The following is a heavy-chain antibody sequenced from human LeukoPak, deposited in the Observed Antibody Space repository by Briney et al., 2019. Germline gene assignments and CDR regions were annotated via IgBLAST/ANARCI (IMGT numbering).Heavy chain of an antibody. CDR1: GGTFSSYA. D-gene: IGHD6-13*01. CDR3: ARDSWSIAAAADDAFDI. V-gene: IGHV1-69*05. Sequence: GASVKVSCKASGGTFSSYAISWVRQAPGQGLEWMGGIIPIFGTANYAQKFQGRVTITTDESTSTAYMELSSLRSEDTAVYYCARDSWSIAAAADDAFDIWGQGTMVTVSS. CDR2: IIPIFGTA. J-gene: IGHJ3*02.